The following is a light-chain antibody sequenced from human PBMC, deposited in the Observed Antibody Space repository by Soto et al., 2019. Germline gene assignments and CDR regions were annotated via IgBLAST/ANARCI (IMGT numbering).Light chain of an antibody. CDR3: QQSSNTPPT. J-gene: IGKJ1*01. V-gene: IGKV1-39*01. CDR2: ATS. CDR1: QSISNY. Sequence: DIQMTQSPSSLSAFVGDRVTITCRASQSISNYLNWYQKKPGKAPKLLIYATSNLESGVPSRFTGSTSGTDFTLTISSLQPEDFATYYCQQSSNTPPTFGQGTKVDIK.